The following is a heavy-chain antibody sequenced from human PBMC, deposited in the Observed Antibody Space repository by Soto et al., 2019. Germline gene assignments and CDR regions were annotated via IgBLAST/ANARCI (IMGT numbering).Heavy chain of an antibody. D-gene: IGHD3-3*01. CDR1: GYTFTSYD. CDR2: MNPNSGNT. V-gene: IGHV1-8*01. Sequence: WASVKVSCKASGYTFTSYDINWVRQATGQGLEWMGWMNPNSGNTGYAQKFQGRVTMTRNTSISTAYMELSSLRSEDTAVYYCAAVLRFLEWSPTQYGMDVWGQGTTVTVSS. J-gene: IGHJ6*02. CDR3: AAVLRFLEWSPTQYGMDV.